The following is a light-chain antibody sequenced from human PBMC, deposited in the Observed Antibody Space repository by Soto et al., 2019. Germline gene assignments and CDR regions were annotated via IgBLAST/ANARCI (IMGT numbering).Light chain of an antibody. J-gene: IGKJ1*01. V-gene: IGKV1-5*01. Sequence: DIQMTQSPSTLSASVGDRVTITCRASQTISNWLAWYQQKPGKAPQLLIYDASILESGVPSRFSGSGSGTEFTLTISSLQPDDFAAYYCQHYNSYSSTFGQGTKVEIK. CDR2: DAS. CDR3: QHYNSYSST. CDR1: QTISNW.